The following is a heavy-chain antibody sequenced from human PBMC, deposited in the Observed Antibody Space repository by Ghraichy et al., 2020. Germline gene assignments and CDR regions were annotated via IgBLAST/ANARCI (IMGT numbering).Heavy chain of an antibody. J-gene: IGHJ6*02. CDR3: ARNRGSSSYDYYGMDV. Sequence: SETLSLTCSVSGGSIRRNYWSWIRQPPGKGLEWIGYIFYSGTTNYNPVLKSRVTLSVDTSKNQFSLTVWSVNAADTAVYYCARNRGSSSYDYYGMDVWVQGTTVTVSS. CDR2: IFYSGTT. D-gene: IGHD1-14*01. CDR1: GGSIRRNY. V-gene: IGHV4-59*01.